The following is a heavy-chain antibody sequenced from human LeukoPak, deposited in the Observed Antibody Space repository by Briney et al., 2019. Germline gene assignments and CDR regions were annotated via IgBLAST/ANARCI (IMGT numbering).Heavy chain of an antibody. Sequence: PGGSLRLSCAASGFTFNSYALSWVRQAPGKGLEWVSTIGGGGENTYYADSVKGRFTISRDSSKNTVYLHMKSLRAEDTAVYYCAKDSPRISVTGVEYFDHWGQGTLVTVSS. J-gene: IGHJ1*01. D-gene: IGHD4-11*01. CDR1: GFTFNSYA. CDR2: IGGGGENT. V-gene: IGHV3-23*01. CDR3: AKDSPRISVTGVEYFDH.